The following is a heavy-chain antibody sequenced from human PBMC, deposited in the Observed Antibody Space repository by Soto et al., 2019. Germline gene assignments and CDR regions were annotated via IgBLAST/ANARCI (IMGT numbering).Heavy chain of an antibody. CDR1: GFTFSSYG. Sequence: QVQLVESGGGVVQPGRSLRLSCAASGFTFSSYGMHWVRQAPGKGLEWVAVISYDGSNKYYADSVKGRFTISRDNSKNPRYLQMNSRRAEYTAVYYCAKSGFRGVMAMSPLYWWGQGTMVTVSS. J-gene: IGHJ3*01. CDR3: AKSGFRGVMAMSPLYW. D-gene: IGHD2-8*01. V-gene: IGHV3-30*18. CDR2: ISYDGSNK.